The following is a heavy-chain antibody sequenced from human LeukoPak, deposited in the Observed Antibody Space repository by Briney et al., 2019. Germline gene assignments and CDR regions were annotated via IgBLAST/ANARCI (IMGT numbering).Heavy chain of an antibody. CDR1: AYTFTGYY. Sequence: GASVKVSCKASAYTFTGYYMHWVRQAPGQGLEWMGRINPDSGGTNYAQKFQGRVTMTRDTSISTAYMEVSRLRSDDTAVYYCAREGSGWYGNFDYWGQGTLVTVSS. CDR2: INPDSGGT. D-gene: IGHD6-19*01. J-gene: IGHJ4*02. CDR3: AREGSGWYGNFDY. V-gene: IGHV1-2*06.